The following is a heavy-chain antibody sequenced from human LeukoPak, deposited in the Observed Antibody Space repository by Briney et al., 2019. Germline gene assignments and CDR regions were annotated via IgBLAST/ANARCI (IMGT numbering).Heavy chain of an antibody. CDR1: GFTFSSYG. CDR2: IRYDGSNK. J-gene: IGHJ4*02. CDR3: AKDMRGYCSSTSCYSGLDY. V-gene: IGHV3-30*02. D-gene: IGHD2-2*02. Sequence: PGGSLRLSCAASGFTFSSYGMHWVRQAPGKGLEWVAFIRYDGSNKYYADSVKGRFTISRDNSKNTLYLQMNSLRAEDTAVYYCAKDMRGYCSSTSCYSGLDYWGQGTLVTVSS.